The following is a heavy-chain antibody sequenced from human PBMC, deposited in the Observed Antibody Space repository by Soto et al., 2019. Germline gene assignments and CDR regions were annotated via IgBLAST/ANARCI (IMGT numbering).Heavy chain of an antibody. CDR1: VFTFSGSA. Sequence: HPGGSLRLSCTASVFTFSGSARHCGRQASGKGLEWVGRIRSKANSYATAYAASVKGRFTISRDNSKNTLFLQMTSLRAEDTAVYYCAKLPLVLALGFDYWGQGTLVTVSS. V-gene: IGHV3-73*01. CDR2: IRSKANSYAT. CDR3: AKLPLVLALGFDY. J-gene: IGHJ4*02.